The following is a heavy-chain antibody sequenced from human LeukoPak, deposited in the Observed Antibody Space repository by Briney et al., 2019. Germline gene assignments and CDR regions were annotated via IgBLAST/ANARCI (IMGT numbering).Heavy chain of an antibody. CDR1: GFTFSSYA. J-gene: IGHJ4*02. CDR3: ASSLTHLDY. V-gene: IGHV3-23*01. CDR2: ISGSGGST. D-gene: IGHD6-13*01. Sequence: PGGSLRLSCAASGFTFSSYAMSWVRQAPGKGLEWVSAISGSGGSTYYADSVKGRFTISRDNAKSSLYLQMSSLRGEDTAVYYCASSLTHLDYWGQGTLVTVSS.